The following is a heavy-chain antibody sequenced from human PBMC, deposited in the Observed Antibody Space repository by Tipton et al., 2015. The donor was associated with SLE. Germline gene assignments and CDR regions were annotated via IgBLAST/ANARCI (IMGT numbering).Heavy chain of an antibody. V-gene: IGHV4-4*09. CDR1: GVSISSYF. D-gene: IGHD2/OR15-2a*01. Sequence: TLSLTCTVSGVSISSYFWSWIPQSPGKGLEWIGYTYTSGSTNYNPALKSRVTISVDTTKNQFSLKLSSVTAADTAVYYCACVLLERDGVVVWGQGTTVTVSS. CDR2: TYTSGST. J-gene: IGHJ6*02. CDR3: ACVLLERDGVVV.